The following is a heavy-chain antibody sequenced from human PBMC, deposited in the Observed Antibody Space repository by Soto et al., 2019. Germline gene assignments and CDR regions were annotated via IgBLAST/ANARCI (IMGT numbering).Heavy chain of an antibody. V-gene: IGHV4-30-2*01. CDR3: AKQGGKYGIRSFDP. D-gene: IGHD1-1*01. CDR1: GGSISSGGYS. Sequence: SETLSLTCAVSGGSISSGGYSWSWIRQPPGKGLEWIGYIYHSGSTYYNPSLKSRVTISVDRSKHQFSLKLSSVTAADTAVYYCAKQGGKYGIRSFDPWGQGTLVTVSS. J-gene: IGHJ5*02. CDR2: IYHSGST.